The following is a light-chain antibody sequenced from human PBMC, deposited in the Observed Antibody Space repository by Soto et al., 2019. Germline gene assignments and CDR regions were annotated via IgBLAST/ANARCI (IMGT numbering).Light chain of an antibody. V-gene: IGKV1-9*01. CDR2: GAS. Sequence: IRLSQSPSFLSASVGDRVTITCRASQDMNTYIAWYQHTPGKAPKLLIYGASTLQSGVPARFSGSESGAVFTLRISGLQPEDFATYYCQQLNSYPLPFGGGTKVDVK. J-gene: IGKJ4*01. CDR1: QDMNTY. CDR3: QQLNSYPLP.